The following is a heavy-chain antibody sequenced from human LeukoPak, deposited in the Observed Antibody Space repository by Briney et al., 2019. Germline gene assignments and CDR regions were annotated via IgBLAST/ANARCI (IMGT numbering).Heavy chain of an antibody. D-gene: IGHD6-19*01. CDR3: SSGWYWAD. CDR2: IRYDGSNK. Sequence: PGGSLRLSCAASGFTFSSYGMHWVRQAPGKGLEWVAFIRYDGSNKYYADSVKGRFTISRDNSKNTLYLQMNSLRAEDTAVYYTSSGWYWADWGQGTLVTVSS. J-gene: IGHJ4*02. CDR1: GFTFSSYG. V-gene: IGHV3-30*02.